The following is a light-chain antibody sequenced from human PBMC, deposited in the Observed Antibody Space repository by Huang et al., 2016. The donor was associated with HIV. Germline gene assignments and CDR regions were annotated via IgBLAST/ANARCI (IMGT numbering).Light chain of an antibody. V-gene: IGKV1-39*01. Sequence: DIQMTQSPSSLSASVGDRVTIPCRASQSINSYLNWYQQKPGKAPKVLIYGASSLQSGVPSRFRGSGSGTDFTLTINSLQPEDFAIYYCQQSYNTPLTFGGGTRLEIK. CDR1: QSINSY. CDR3: QQSYNTPLT. J-gene: IGKJ4*01. CDR2: GAS.